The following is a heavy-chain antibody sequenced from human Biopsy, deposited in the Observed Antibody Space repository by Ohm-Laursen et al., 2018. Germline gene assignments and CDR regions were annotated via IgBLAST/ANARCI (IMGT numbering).Heavy chain of an antibody. D-gene: IGHD1-14*01. CDR2: IDVSDYNT. CDR3: VKQWGGYNFDS. V-gene: IGHV3-23*01. J-gene: IGHJ5*01. Sequence: GSLRLSCTASGFTFHTYAMNWVRQAPGKGLEWVAHIDVSDYNTYYAGSVRGRFTISRDNSKQMVHLEINSLTADDTAVYYCVKQWGGYNFDSWGQGTLVTVSS. CDR1: GFTFHTYA.